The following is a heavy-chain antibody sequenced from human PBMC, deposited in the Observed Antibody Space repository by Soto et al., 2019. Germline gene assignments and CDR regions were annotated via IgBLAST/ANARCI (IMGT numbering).Heavy chain of an antibody. CDR2: IIPIFGTA. D-gene: IGHD5-12*01. CDR1: GYTFSSYA. CDR3: ARVTDGYNYYYFDY. V-gene: IGHV1-69*13. J-gene: IGHJ4*02. Sequence: SVKVSCKASGYTFSSYAISWVRQAPGQGLEWMGGIIPIFGTANYAQKFQGRVTITADESTSTAYMELSSLRSEDTAVYYCARVTDGYNYYYFDYWGQGTLVTVSS.